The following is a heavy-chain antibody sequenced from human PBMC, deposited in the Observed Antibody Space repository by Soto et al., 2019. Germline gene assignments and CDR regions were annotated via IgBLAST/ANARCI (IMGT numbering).Heavy chain of an antibody. CDR1: GFMFGTYW. V-gene: IGHV3-7*01. D-gene: IGHD3-22*01. CDR2: IKHDGNEK. CDR3: VRATLSWGHYYFRGLDV. Sequence: GGSLRLSCAATGFMFGTYWMSWVRQAPGKGLEWVANIKHDGNEKYYADSVKGRFTVSRDNVKNFLHLQMSSLRGDDTGVYFXVRATLSWGHYYFRGLDVWGQGTTVTVSS. J-gene: IGHJ6*02.